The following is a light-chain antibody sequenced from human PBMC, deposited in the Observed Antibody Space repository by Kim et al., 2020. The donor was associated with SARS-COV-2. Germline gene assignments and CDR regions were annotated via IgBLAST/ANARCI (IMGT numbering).Light chain of an antibody. CDR1: QSVLYSSNNKNY. CDR3: QQYYTTLT. J-gene: IGKJ4*01. Sequence: DIVMTQSPDSLAVSLGERATINCKSSQSVLYSSNNKNYLAWYQQKPGQPPKLLIYWASIRESGVPDRFSGSGSGTDFTLTISSLQAEDVAVYYCQQYYTTLTFGGGTKVDIK. CDR2: WAS. V-gene: IGKV4-1*01.